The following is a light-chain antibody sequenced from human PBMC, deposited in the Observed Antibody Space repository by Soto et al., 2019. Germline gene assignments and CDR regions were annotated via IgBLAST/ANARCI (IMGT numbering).Light chain of an antibody. V-gene: IGKV3-20*01. CDR2: GAS. Sequence: EMVMTQSPVTLSVSPGERATLSCRASQSVSSSYLAWYQQKPGQAPRLLIYGASSRATGIPDRFSGSGSGTDFTLTISRLEPEDFAVYYCQQYGSSPRAFGQGTKVDNK. CDR3: QQYGSSPRA. CDR1: QSVSSSY. J-gene: IGKJ1*01.